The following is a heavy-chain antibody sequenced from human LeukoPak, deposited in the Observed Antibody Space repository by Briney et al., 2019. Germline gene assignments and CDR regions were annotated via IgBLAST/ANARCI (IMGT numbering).Heavy chain of an antibody. CDR3: AKDIQLST. CDR1: GFTFSVAA. V-gene: IGHV3-23*01. J-gene: IGHJ3*01. Sequence: GGCLRLSCAASGFTFSVAAMTWVRQAPGKGLEWVSLIGASGESTYYADSVKGRFTISRDNSKNTLSLQMNSLRVEDTAMYLCAKDIQLSTWGLGTMVTVSS. D-gene: IGHD5-24*01. CDR2: IGASGEST.